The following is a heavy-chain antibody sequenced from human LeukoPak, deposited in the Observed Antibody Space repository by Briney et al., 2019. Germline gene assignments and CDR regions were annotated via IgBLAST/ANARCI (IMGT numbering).Heavy chain of an antibody. CDR1: GYTFTSYY. J-gene: IGHJ4*02. CDR3: ARDADHYDSGSAVDY. D-gene: IGHD3-10*01. Sequence: ASVKVSCKASGYTFTSYYMHWVRQAPGQGLEWMGIIYPSGGGTSYAQKFQGRVTMTRDTFTSTVYMELSSLRSEDTAVYYCARDADHYDSGSAVDYWGQGTLVTVSS. CDR2: IYPSGGGT. V-gene: IGHV1-46*01.